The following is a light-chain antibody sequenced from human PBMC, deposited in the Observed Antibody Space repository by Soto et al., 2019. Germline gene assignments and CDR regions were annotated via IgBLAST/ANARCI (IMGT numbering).Light chain of an antibody. CDR1: SSDVGGYNY. Sequence: QSALTQPRSVSGSPGQSVTISCTGTSSDVGGYNYVSWYQQHPGKAPKLMIYDVSKRPSGVPDRFSGSKSGNTASLTISGLQAEDEADYYCCSYAGSYRDVVGTGTKVTVL. CDR2: DVS. J-gene: IGLJ1*01. CDR3: CSYAGSYRDV. V-gene: IGLV2-11*01.